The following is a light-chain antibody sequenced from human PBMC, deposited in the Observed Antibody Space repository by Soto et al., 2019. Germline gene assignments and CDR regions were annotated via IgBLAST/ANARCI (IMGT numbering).Light chain of an antibody. CDR2: GAS. Sequence: EIVLTQSPGTLSLSPGERATLSCRASQSVSNNYLAWYQQKPGQAPRLLIYGASNRATGIPDRFSGSGSGTGFTLTIIRLEPEDFAVYYCQQYGSSGTFGQRTNGHIK. J-gene: IGKJ1*01. V-gene: IGKV3-20*01. CDR3: QQYGSSGT. CDR1: QSVSNNY.